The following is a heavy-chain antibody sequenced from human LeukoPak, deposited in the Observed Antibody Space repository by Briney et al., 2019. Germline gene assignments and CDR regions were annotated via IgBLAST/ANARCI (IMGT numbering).Heavy chain of an antibody. CDR1: GGSISSYY. J-gene: IGHJ4*02. CDR2: IYYSGST. D-gene: IGHD3-3*01. V-gene: IGHV4-59*08. Sequence: PSETLSLTCTVSGGSISSYYWSWIRQPPGKGLEWIGYIYYSGSTNYNPSLKSRVTISVDTSKNQFSLKLSSVTAADTAVYYCARTLFWSGLDYWGQGTLVTVSS. CDR3: ARTLFWSGLDY.